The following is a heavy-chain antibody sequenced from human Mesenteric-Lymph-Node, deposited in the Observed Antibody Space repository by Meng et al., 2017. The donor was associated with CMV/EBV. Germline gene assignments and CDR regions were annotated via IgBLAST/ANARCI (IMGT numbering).Heavy chain of an antibody. D-gene: IGHD3-22*01. CDR1: GFTFGSYA. J-gene: IGHJ4*02. CDR2: ISSSGSTI. CDR3: ARDKAYDSSGYYIY. Sequence: GESLKISCAASGFTFGSYAMTWVRQAPGKGLEWVSYISSSGSTIYYADSVKGRFTISRDNAKNSLYLQMNSLRAEDTAVYYCARDKAYDSSGYYIYWGQGTLVTVSS. V-gene: IGHV3-48*03.